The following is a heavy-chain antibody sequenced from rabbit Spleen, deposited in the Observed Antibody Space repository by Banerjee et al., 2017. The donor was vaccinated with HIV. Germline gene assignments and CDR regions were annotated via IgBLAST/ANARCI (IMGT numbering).Heavy chain of an antibody. Sequence: EQLEESGGGLVKPEGSLTLTCKASGVSLNDKDVMCWVRQAPGKGLEWIACINAVTGKAVYASWAKGRFTFSKTSSTTVTLQMTSLTAADTATYFCARLGHGDYPYAYGLKLWGQGTLVTVS. CDR1: GVSLNDKDV. V-gene: IGHV1S45*01. D-gene: IGHD2-1*01. CDR2: INAVTGKA. CDR3: ARLGHGDYPYAYGLKL. J-gene: IGHJ4*01.